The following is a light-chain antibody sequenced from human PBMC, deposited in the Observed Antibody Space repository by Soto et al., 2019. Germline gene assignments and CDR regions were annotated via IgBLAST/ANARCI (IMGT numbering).Light chain of an antibody. V-gene: IGKV3-11*01. J-gene: IGKJ4*01. CDR2: HTS. CDR1: ENIGPW. CDR3: QQFNVSPLT. Sequence: EINLIQSRPRLSEHETARLALSCRASENIGPWVAWYQHRPGKAPKLLIYHTSSRATGIPSRFSGSGSGTDFTLSISSLEREDCASYYCQQFNVSPLTFGGGTGLDIK.